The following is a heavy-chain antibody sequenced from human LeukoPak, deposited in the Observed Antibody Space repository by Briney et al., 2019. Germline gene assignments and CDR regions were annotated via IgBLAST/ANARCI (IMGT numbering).Heavy chain of an antibody. Sequence: ASVKVSCKASGYTFTGYYMHWVRQAPGQGLEWMGWINPNSGGTNYAQKFQGWVTMTRDTSISTAYMELSRLRSDDTAVYYCARGPHYDILTGPSGMDVWGQGTTVTVSS. J-gene: IGHJ6*02. CDR2: INPNSGGT. CDR1: GYTFTGYY. CDR3: ARGPHYDILTGPSGMDV. V-gene: IGHV1-2*04. D-gene: IGHD3-9*01.